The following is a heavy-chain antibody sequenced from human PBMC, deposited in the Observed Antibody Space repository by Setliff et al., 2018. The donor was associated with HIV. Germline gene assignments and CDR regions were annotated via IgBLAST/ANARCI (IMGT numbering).Heavy chain of an antibody. V-gene: IGHV3-7*03. J-gene: IGHJ4*02. CDR2: IKQDGSEK. CDR3: ATPRGLYSSSG. Sequence: QPGGSLRLSCAASGFTFSSYWMSWVRQAPGKGLEWVANIKQDGSEKYYVDSVKGRFTISRDNAKNSLYLQMNSLRVQDTAVYYCATPRGLYSSSGWGQGTLVTVSS. CDR1: GFTFSSYW. D-gene: IGHD6-13*01.